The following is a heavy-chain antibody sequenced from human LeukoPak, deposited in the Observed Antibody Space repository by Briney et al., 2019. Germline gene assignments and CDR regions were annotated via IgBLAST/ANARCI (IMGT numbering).Heavy chain of an antibody. D-gene: IGHD2-2*01. CDR3: ARDRYCSSTSCYRARPNWFDP. CDR1: GYTFTSYV. V-gene: IGHV1-8*01. CDR2: MNPNSGKT. J-gene: IGHJ5*02. Sequence: GASVKVSCKASGYTFTSYVINWVRQATGQALEWMGWMNPNSGKTRYAQKFHGRVTMTRNTSISTAYMELSSLRSEDTAVYYCARDRYCSSTSCYRARPNWFDPWGQGTLVTVSS.